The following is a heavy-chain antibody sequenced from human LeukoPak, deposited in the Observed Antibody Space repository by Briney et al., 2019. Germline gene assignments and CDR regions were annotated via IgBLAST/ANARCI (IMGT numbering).Heavy chain of an antibody. Sequence: GGSLRLSCAASGFTFSSYGMHWVRQAPGKGLEWVAVISYDGTNKYYEDSVRGRFIISRDNSKNTLYLQMNSLRAEDTAVYYCAKDLRRVVAVTFYFDFWGQGTLVTVSS. CDR1: GFTFSSYG. CDR2: ISYDGTNK. D-gene: IGHD2-15*01. J-gene: IGHJ4*02. V-gene: IGHV3-30*18. CDR3: AKDLRRVVAVTFYFDF.